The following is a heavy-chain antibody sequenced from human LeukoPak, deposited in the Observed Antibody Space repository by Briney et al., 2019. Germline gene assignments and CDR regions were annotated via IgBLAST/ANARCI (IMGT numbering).Heavy chain of an antibody. CDR3: SKDASGYYSEDYFDY. V-gene: IGHV3-30*18. CDR2: ILYDGSNK. CDR1: GFTFSSYG. Sequence: GGSLRLSCAASGFTFSSYGMHWVRQAPGKGLERVAVILYDGSNKYSADSVKGGFTISRDSSKNTLYLQMNSLRAEDTAVYYCSKDASGYYSEDYFDYWGQGTLVTVSS. D-gene: IGHD3-22*01. J-gene: IGHJ4*02.